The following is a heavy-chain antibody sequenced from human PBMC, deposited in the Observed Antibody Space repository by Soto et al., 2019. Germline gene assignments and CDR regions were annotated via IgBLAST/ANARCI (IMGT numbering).Heavy chain of an antibody. CDR2: IDPSDSYT. CDR3: ARQTGHTSGYLDAFDI. D-gene: IGHD3-22*01. V-gene: IGHV5-10-1*04. Sequence: GESLKISCQGSGYSFTSYWIHWVRQMPGKGLEWMGRIDPSDSYTNYSPSFQGQVTISADKSITTAYLQWSSLRASDTAMYYCARQTGHTSGYLDAFDIWGQGTMVTVSS. J-gene: IGHJ3*02. CDR1: GYSFTSYW.